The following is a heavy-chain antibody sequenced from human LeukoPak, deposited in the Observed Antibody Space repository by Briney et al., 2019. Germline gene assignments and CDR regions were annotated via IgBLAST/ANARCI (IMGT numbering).Heavy chain of an antibody. Sequence: ASVKVSCKASGYTFTTYGISWVRQAPGQGLEWMGWISAYNGNTNYAQKLQGRVTVTTDTSTSTAYMELRSLRSDDTAVYYWATSGRSTVTTSPFDYWGQGTLVTVSS. CDR3: ATSGRSTVTTSPFDY. CDR1: GYTFTTYG. J-gene: IGHJ4*02. V-gene: IGHV1-18*01. CDR2: ISAYNGNT. D-gene: IGHD4-17*01.